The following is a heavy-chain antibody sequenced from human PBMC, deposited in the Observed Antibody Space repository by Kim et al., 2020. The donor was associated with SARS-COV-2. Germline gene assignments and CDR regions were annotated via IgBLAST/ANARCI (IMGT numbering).Heavy chain of an antibody. V-gene: IGHV3-15*01. Sequence: PVKGRFTISRDDSKNTLYLQMNSLKTEDTAVYYCTTAYYYGSGSYSISLYWGQGTLVTVSS. J-gene: IGHJ4*02. CDR3: TTAYYYGSGSYSISLY. D-gene: IGHD3-10*01.